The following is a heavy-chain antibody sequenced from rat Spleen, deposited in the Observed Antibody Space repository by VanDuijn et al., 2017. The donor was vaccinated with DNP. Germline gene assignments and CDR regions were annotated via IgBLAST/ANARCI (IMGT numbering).Heavy chain of an antibody. CDR1: GFSLTSYH. CDR3: ATALFDY. V-gene: IGHV2-30*01. J-gene: IGHJ2*01. CDR2: IWTGGST. Sequence: QVQLKESGPGLVQPSQTLSLTCTVAGFSLTSYHVHWVRQPSGKGLEWMGVIWTGGSTEYNSALKSRLSISRDTSKSQVFLKMNSLQTEDTATYYCATALFDYWGQGVMVTVSS.